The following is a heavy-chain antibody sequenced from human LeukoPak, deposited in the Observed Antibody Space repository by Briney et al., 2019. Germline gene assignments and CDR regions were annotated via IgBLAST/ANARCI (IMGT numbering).Heavy chain of an antibody. CDR1: GFTFSSYA. Sequence: GGSLRLSCAASGFTFSSYAMSWVRQAPGKGLEWVSGISGSGGSTYHADSVKGRFTISRDNSKNTLYLQMNSLRAEDTAVYYCAKVNGDYAFFDYWGQGTLVTVSS. D-gene: IGHD4-17*01. J-gene: IGHJ4*02. V-gene: IGHV3-23*01. CDR3: AKVNGDYAFFDY. CDR2: ISGSGGST.